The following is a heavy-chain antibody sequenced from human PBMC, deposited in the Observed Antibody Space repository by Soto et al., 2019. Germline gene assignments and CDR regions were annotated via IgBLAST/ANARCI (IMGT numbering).Heavy chain of an antibody. CDR1: GGTFSSYT. Sequence: ASVKVSCKASGGTFSSYTINWVRQATGQGLEWMGWMNPNSGNTVYAQKFQGRVTMTRNTSINTAYMELSSLRSEDTAVYYCAREKSGYYDYWGQGTLVTVSS. CDR2: MNPNSGNT. CDR3: AREKSGYYDY. J-gene: IGHJ4*02. V-gene: IGHV1-8*02. D-gene: IGHD3-3*01.